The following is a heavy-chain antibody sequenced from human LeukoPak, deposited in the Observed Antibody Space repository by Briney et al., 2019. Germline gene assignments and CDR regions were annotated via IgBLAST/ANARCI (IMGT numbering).Heavy chain of an antibody. D-gene: IGHD3-22*01. CDR2: IIPIFGTA. CDR1: GGTFSSYA. CDR3: ARAQYYYDSSGYYYPLGFDP. V-gene: IGHV1-69*05. Sequence: ASVKVSCKAPGGTFSSYAISWVRQAPGQGLEWMGGIIPIFGTANYPQKFQGRVTITTDESTSTAYMELSSLRSEDTAVYYCARAQYYYDSSGYYYPLGFDPWGQGTLVTVSS. J-gene: IGHJ5*02.